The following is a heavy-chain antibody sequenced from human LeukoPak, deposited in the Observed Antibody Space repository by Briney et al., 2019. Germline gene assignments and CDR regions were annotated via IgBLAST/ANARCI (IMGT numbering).Heavy chain of an antibody. CDR3: AKNRRRGYFGSGSNFDY. Sequence: GGSLRLSCAASGFTFDDYAMHWVRQAPGKGLEWVSGISWNSGSIAYADSVKGRFTISRDNAKDSLYLQMNSLRAGDMAFYYCAKNRRRGYFGSGSNFDYWGQGTLVTVSS. CDR1: GFTFDDYA. D-gene: IGHD3-10*01. CDR2: ISWNSGSI. J-gene: IGHJ4*02. V-gene: IGHV3-9*03.